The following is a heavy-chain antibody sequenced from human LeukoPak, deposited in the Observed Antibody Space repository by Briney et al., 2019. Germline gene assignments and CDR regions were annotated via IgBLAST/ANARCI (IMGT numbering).Heavy chain of an antibody. CDR3: ARAGTRITIFGVVETGAFDI. CDR2: IYYSGST. J-gene: IGHJ3*02. V-gene: IGHV4-39*07. Sequence: SETLSLTCTVSGGSISSSSYYWGWIRQPPGKGLEWIGSIYYSGSTYYNPSLKSRVTISVDTSKNQFSLKLSSVTAADTAVYYCARAGTRITIFGVVETGAFDIWGQGTMVTVSS. D-gene: IGHD3-3*01. CDR1: GGSISSSSYY.